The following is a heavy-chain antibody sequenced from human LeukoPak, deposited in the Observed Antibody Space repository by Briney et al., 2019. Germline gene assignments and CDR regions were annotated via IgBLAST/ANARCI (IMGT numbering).Heavy chain of an antibody. V-gene: IGHV1-8*02. J-gene: IGHJ4*02. CDR2: INPNSGNT. CDR3: ARAGTVGALD. CDR1: GYTFTGYY. D-gene: IGHD1-26*01. Sequence: ASVKVSCKASGYTFTGYYMHWVRQAPGQGLEWMGWINPNSGNTGYAQKFQGRVTMTRNTSISTAYMELSSLRSEDTAVYYCARAGTVGALDWGRGTLVTVSS.